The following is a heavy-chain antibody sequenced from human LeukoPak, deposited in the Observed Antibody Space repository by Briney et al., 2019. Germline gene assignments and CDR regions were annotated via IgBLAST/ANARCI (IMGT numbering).Heavy chain of an antibody. J-gene: IGHJ5*02. CDR2: INPNSGDT. Sequence: ASVKVSCKASGYTFTGYYMHWVRQAPGQGLEWMGWINPNSGDTNYAQKFQGRVTMTRDTSISTAYMELSRLRSDDTAVYYCARVEPSYCSGGSCYSGWLDPWGQGTLVTVSS. V-gene: IGHV1-2*02. CDR1: GYTFTGYY. CDR3: ARVEPSYCSGGSCYSGWLDP. D-gene: IGHD2-15*01.